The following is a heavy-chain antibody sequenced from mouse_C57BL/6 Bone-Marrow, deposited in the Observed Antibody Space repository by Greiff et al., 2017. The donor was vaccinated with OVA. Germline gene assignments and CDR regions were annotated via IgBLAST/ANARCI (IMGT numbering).Heavy chain of an antibody. CDR1: GYTFTSYG. J-gene: IGHJ2*01. CDR3: ASQWGTVFDF. CDR2: IYPRSGNT. Sequence: VKLVESGAELARPGASVKLSCKASGYTFTSYGISWVKQRTGQGLEWIGEIYPRSGNTYYNEKFKGKATLTADKSSSTAYMELRSLTSEDSAVYFCASQWGTVFDFWGQGTTLTVSS. V-gene: IGHV1-81*01. D-gene: IGHD1-1*01.